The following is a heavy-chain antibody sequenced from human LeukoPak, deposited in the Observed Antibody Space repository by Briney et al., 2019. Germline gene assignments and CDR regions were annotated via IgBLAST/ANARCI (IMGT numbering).Heavy chain of an antibody. Sequence: SETLSLTCAVYGGSFSGYYWSWIRQPPGKGLEWIGEINRSGSTNYNPSLKSRVTISVDTSKNQFSLKLSSVTAADTAVYYCARGDGIDNWFDPWGQGTLVTVSS. V-gene: IGHV4-34*01. CDR2: INRSGST. J-gene: IGHJ5*02. D-gene: IGHD1-1*01. CDR3: ARGDGIDNWFDP. CDR1: GGSFSGYY.